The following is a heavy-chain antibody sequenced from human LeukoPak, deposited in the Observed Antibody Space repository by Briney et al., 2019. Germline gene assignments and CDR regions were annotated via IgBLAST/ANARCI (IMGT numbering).Heavy chain of an antibody. CDR1: GFTFSSYG. CDR2: ISGSGGST. J-gene: IGHJ4*02. Sequence: GGSLRLSCAASGFTFSSYGMSWVRQAPGKGLEWVSAISGSGGSTYYADSVKGRFTISRDNSKNTLYLQMNSLRAEDTAVYYCAKDTTGATYYFDYWGQGTLVTVSS. CDR3: AKDTTGATYYFDY. V-gene: IGHV3-23*01. D-gene: IGHD1-1*01.